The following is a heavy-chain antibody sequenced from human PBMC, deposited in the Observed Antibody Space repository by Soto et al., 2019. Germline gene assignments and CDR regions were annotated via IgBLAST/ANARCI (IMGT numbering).Heavy chain of an antibody. CDR1: GYKFTSYF. Sequence: GESLKISCKGSGYKFTSYFIGWVRQMPGKGLEWMGMIYPGDSDTRYSPSFQGQVAISADKSSRTAYLEWRSLRASDTAMYYCARLLYGDYVPKWFDPWGQGTLVTVSS. CDR3: ARLLYGDYVPKWFDP. J-gene: IGHJ5*02. CDR2: IYPGDSDT. D-gene: IGHD4-17*01. V-gene: IGHV5-51*01.